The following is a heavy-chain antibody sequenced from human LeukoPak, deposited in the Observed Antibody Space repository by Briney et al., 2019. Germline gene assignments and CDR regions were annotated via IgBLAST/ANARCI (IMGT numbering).Heavy chain of an antibody. CDR3: ARVRSGSLDY. Sequence: PGGSLRLSCAASGFTFSSYSMNWVRQAQGKGLEWVSFIRSSSSDIYYADSVKGRFTISRDNAKNSLYLQMDSLRAEDTAVYYCARVRSGSLDYWGQGTLVTVSS. CDR2: IRSSSSDI. J-gene: IGHJ4*02. V-gene: IGHV3-21*01. D-gene: IGHD1-26*01. CDR1: GFTFSSYS.